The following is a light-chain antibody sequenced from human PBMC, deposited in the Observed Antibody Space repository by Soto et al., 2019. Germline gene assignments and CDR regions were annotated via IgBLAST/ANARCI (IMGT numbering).Light chain of an antibody. CDR2: AAS. CDR1: QSIRSY. J-gene: IGKJ1*01. Sequence: DIQMTQSPSSLSASVGDRVTITCRASQSIRSYLNWYQQERGKAPKLLIYAASSLQSGVPSRFSGSGSGTVFTLTISSLQPGDLATYFCQQTYSTPWTFGQGTKVDI. V-gene: IGKV1-39*01. CDR3: QQTYSTPWT.